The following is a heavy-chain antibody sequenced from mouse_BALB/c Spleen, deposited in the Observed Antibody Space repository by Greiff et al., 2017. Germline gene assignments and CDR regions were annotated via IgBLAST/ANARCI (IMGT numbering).Heavy chain of an antibody. D-gene: IGHD2-10*02. V-gene: IGHV2-9*02. CDR2: IWAGGST. Sequence: VQLQESGPGLVAPSQSLSITCTVSGFSLTSYGVHWVRQPPGKGLEWLGVIWAGGSTNYNSALMSRLSISKDNSKSQVFLKMNSLQTDDTAMYYCARKTKYGNYDYAMDYWGQGTSVTVSS. CDR1: GFSLTSYG. J-gene: IGHJ4*01. CDR3: ARKTKYGNYDYAMDY.